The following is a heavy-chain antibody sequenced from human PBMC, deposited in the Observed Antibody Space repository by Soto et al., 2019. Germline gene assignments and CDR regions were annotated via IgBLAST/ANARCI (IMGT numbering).Heavy chain of an antibody. Sequence: GGSLRLSCAASGFTFSSYAMSWVRQAPGKGLEWVSAISGSGGSTYYADSVKGRFTISRGNSKNTLYLQMNSLRAEDTAVYYCAKDPHYYGSGNYFDYWGQGTLVTAPQ. J-gene: IGHJ4*02. CDR2: ISGSGGST. CDR3: AKDPHYYGSGNYFDY. CDR1: GFTFSSYA. D-gene: IGHD3-10*01. V-gene: IGHV3-23*01.